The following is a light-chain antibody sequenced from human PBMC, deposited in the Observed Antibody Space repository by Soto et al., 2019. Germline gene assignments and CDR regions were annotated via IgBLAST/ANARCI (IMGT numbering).Light chain of an antibody. Sequence: DIQMTQSPSSLSASVGDRVTITCRASQGISNYSAWYQQKPGKVPKLLIYAASTLQSGLPSRFSGSGSGTDFTLTISSLQPEDVATYYCQKYNSAPALTCGGGTNVEIK. CDR2: AAS. J-gene: IGKJ4*01. CDR1: QGISNY. V-gene: IGKV1-27*01. CDR3: QKYNSAPALT.